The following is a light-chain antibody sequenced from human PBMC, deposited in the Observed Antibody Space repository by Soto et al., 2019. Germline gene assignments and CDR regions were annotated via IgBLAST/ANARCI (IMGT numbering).Light chain of an antibody. CDR1: SSDVGSYNL. V-gene: IGLV2-23*01. CDR3: CSYADSSRIYV. CDR2: EGS. Sequence: SALTQPASVSGSPGQSITISCTGTSSDVGSYNLVSWYQQHPGKAPKLMIYEGSKRPSGISNRFSGSKSGNTASLTISGLQAEDEAEYYCCSYADSSRIYVFGSGTKLTVL. J-gene: IGLJ1*01.